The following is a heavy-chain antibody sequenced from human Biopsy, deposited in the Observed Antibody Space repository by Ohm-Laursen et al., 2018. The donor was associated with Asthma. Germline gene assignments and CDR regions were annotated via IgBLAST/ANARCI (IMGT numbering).Heavy chain of an antibody. CDR3: ASQSSGPDFWSGYYYFDY. CDR1: GFNFSYYS. Sequence: SLRLSCAAPGFNFSYYSMIWVRQAPGKGLEWVAVISYDGSNKYYADSVKGRFTISRDNSKNTLYLQMNSLRAGDTAVYYCASQSSGPDFWSGYYYFDYWGQGTLVTVSS. J-gene: IGHJ4*02. V-gene: IGHV3-30*03. CDR2: ISYDGSNK. D-gene: IGHD3-3*01.